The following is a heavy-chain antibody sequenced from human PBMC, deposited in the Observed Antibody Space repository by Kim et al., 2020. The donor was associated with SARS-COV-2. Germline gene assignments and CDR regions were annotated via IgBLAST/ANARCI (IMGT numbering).Heavy chain of an antibody. CDR1: GGTFSSYA. Sequence: SVKVSCKASGGTFSSYAISWVRQAPGQGLEWMGGIIPIFGTANYAQKFQGRVTITADESTSTAYMELSSLRSEDTAVYYCARAAGHCSGGSCYGLYYYYGMDVWGQGTTVTVSS. CDR3: ARAAGHCSGGSCYGLYYYYGMDV. J-gene: IGHJ6*02. V-gene: IGHV1-69*13. CDR2: IIPIFGTA. D-gene: IGHD2-15*01.